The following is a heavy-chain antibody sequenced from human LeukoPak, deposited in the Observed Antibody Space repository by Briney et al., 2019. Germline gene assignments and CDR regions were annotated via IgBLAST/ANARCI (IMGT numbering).Heavy chain of an antibody. Sequence: SETLSLTCTVSGGSISSYYWSWIRQPPGKGLEWIGYIYYSGSTNYNPSLKSRVTISVDTSKNQFSLKLSSVIAADTAVYYCARVQQLAPGAVFQHWGQGTLVTVSS. D-gene: IGHD6-13*01. CDR3: ARVQQLAPGAVFQH. CDR2: IYYSGST. J-gene: IGHJ1*01. V-gene: IGHV4-59*01. CDR1: GGSISSYY.